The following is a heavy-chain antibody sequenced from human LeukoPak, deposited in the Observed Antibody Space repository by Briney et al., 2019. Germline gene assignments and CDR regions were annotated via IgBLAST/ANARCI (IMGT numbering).Heavy chain of an antibody. V-gene: IGHV4-39*07. CDR1: GGSISSSSYY. CDR2: IYYSGST. J-gene: IGHJ5*02. Sequence: PSETLSLTCTVSGGSISSSSYYWGWIRQPPGKGLEWIGSIYYSGSTYYNPSLKSRVTISVDTSKNQFSLKLSSVTAADTAVYYCAREARLGGFDPWCQGTLVTVSS. CDR3: AREARLGGFDP. D-gene: IGHD5-12*01.